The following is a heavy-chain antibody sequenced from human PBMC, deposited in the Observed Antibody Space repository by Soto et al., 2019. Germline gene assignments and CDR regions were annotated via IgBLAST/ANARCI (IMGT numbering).Heavy chain of an antibody. V-gene: IGHV3-7*03. D-gene: IGHD1-7*01. CDR2: IKQDGSEK. CDR1: GFTFSGYW. Sequence: GSLRLSCAASGFTFSGYWLSWVRQAPRKGLEWVANIKQDGSEKYYVDSVKGRFTISRDNAKNSLYLQMHSLRAEDTAVYYCVRLDGNYPFDYWGQGTLVTVSS. CDR3: VRLDGNYPFDY. J-gene: IGHJ4*02.